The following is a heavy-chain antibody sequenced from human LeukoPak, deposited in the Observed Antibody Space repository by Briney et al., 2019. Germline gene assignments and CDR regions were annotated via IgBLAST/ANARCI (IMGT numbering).Heavy chain of an antibody. V-gene: IGHV3-7*01. CDR3: ARPDSSSWSFDYFDY. CDR1: GFTFSSYW. CDR2: IKQDGSEK. J-gene: IGHJ4*02. D-gene: IGHD6-13*01. Sequence: PGGSLRLSCAASGFTFSSYWMSWVRQAPGKGLEWVANIKQDGSEKYYVDSVKGRFTISRDNAKNSLYLQMNSLRAEDTAVYYCARPDSSSWSFDYFDYWGQGTLVTVSS.